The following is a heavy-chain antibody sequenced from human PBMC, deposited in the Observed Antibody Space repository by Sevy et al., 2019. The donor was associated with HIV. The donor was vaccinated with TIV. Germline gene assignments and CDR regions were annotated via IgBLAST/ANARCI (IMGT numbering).Heavy chain of an antibody. D-gene: IGHD3-10*01. J-gene: IGHJ4*02. V-gene: IGHV1-69*13. Sequence: ASVKVSCKASGGTFSSYAISWVRQAPGQGLEWMGGIIPIFGTANYGQKFQGRVTITADESTSTAYMELSSLRSEDTAVYYCASAMVRGVITYYFDYWGQGTLVTVSS. CDR2: IIPIFGTA. CDR3: ASAMVRGVITYYFDY. CDR1: GGTFSSYA.